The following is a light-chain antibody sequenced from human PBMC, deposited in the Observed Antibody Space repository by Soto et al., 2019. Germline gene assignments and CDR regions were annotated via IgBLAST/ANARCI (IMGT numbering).Light chain of an antibody. Sequence: EIVLTQSPATLSLSPGERATLSCRASQTVSSYLLWYQQKPGQAPRLLIYAASNMPCGTPSRFSGSGSGTDFTLTLSSLEHEDFAVYYCQQYDNWRSSTFGKGNDWRL. CDR1: QTVSSY. CDR3: QQYDNWRSST. CDR2: AAS. J-gene: IGKJ5*01. V-gene: IGKV3-11*01.